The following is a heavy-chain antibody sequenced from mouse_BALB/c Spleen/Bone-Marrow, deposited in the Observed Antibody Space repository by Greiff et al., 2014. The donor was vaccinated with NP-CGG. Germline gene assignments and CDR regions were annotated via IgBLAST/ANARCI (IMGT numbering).Heavy chain of an antibody. J-gene: IGHJ1*01. D-gene: IGHD2-2*01. CDR1: GYTFTSYV. V-gene: IGHV1-14*01. CDR3: ARSLYGFDWYFDV. Sequence: EVQRVESGPELVKPGASVKMSCKASGYTFTSYVMHWVKQKPGQSLEWIGNINPYNDGTRYNEKFRGKATLTSDKFSSTAYMELGSLTSEDSAVYYCARSLYGFDWYFDVWGAGTTVTVSS. CDR2: INPYNDGT.